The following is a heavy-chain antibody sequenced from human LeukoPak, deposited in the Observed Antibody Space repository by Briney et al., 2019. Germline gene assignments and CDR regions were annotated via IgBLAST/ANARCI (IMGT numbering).Heavy chain of an antibody. CDR3: AKEAAGIGVPRFDP. CDR1: GFTFIDYA. Sequence: GGSLRLSCTASGFTFIDYAMSWVRQAPGEGLEWVSGIANDDSTYYADSVKGRFTISRENSKNTLYLQMSSLTTEDTALYYCAKEAAGIGVPRFDPWGQGTLVTVSS. D-gene: IGHD2-15*01. CDR2: IANDDST. J-gene: IGHJ5*02. V-gene: IGHV3-23*01.